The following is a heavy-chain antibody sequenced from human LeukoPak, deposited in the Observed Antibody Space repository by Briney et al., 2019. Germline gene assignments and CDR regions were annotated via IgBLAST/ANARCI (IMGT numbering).Heavy chain of an antibody. Sequence: SETLSLTCTVSGGSISSSSYYWGWIRQPPGKGLEWIGNIYYSASTYYNPALKSRVSISVATSKKHFSLRLSSVTAADTAVYYCARLGGYSYGYSGAFDIWGQGTMVTVSS. CDR2: IYYSAST. CDR3: ARLGGYSYGYSGAFDI. J-gene: IGHJ3*02. V-gene: IGHV4-39*02. D-gene: IGHD5-18*01. CDR1: GGSISSSSYY.